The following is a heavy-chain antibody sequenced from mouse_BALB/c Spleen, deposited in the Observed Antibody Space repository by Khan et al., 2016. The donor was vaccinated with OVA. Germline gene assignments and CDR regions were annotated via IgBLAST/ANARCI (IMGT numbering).Heavy chain of an antibody. CDR3: ARDRIDY. Sequence: QVQLQESGPELVKPGASVKMSCKASGYTFSNYWIHWVKQRPGQGLEWIGYINPSSGYTYYKQTFNDKATLTTDKSSSTAYMQLSSLTSEDSAVYYCARDRIDYWGQGTTLTVSA. CDR2: INPSSGYT. CDR1: GYTFSNYW. J-gene: IGHJ2*01. V-gene: IGHV1-7*01.